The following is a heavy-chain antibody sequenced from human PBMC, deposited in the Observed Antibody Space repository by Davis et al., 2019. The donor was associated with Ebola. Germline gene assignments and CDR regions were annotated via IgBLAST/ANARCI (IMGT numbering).Heavy chain of an antibody. CDR1: GFTFSSYG. CDR3: AKDTGYSSSWFYEFDY. V-gene: IGHV3-30*02. Sequence: GESLKISCAASGFTFSSYGMHWVRQAPGKGLEWVVFIRYDGSNKYYADSVKGRFTISRDNSKNTLYLQMNSLRAEDTAVYYCAKDTGYSSSWFYEFDYWGQGTLVTVSS. D-gene: IGHD6-13*01. J-gene: IGHJ4*02. CDR2: IRYDGSNK.